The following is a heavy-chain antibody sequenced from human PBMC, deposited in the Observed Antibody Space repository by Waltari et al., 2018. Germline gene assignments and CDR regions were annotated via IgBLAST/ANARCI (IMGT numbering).Heavy chain of an antibody. CDR1: GFTFSSYG. J-gene: IGHJ5*02. V-gene: IGHV3-30*02. CDR3: ARGKDGPSWFDP. CDR2: IRYEGSNK. Sequence: QVQLVESGGGVVQPGGSLRLSCAASGFTFSSYGMHWVRQAPGKGLEWGAFIRYEGSNKYYADSVKGRFTISRDNSKNTLYLQMNSLRAEDTAVYYCARGKDGPSWFDPWGQGTLVTVSS. D-gene: IGHD3-16*01.